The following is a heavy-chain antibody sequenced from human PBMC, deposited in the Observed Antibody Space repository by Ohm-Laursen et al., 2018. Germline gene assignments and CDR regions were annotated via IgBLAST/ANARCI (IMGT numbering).Heavy chain of an antibody. V-gene: IGHV4-34*01. J-gene: IGHJ5*02. CDR2: INHSGST. CDR1: GGSFSGYY. Sequence: GTLSLTCAVYGGSFSGYYWSWIRQPPGKGLEWIGEINHSGSTNYNPSLKSRVTISVDTSKNQFSLKLSSVTAADTAVYYCARGRTYYDFWSGYLYNWFDPWGQGTLVTVSS. D-gene: IGHD3-3*01. CDR3: ARGRTYYDFWSGYLYNWFDP.